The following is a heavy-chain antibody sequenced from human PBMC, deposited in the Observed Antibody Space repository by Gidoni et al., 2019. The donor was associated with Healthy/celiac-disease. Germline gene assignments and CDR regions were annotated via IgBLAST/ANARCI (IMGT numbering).Heavy chain of an antibody. CDR1: GYTFTSSA. V-gene: IGHV1-3*01. CDR3: ARVGRGSGWTAYDAFDI. CDR2: INAGNGNT. Sequence: QVQLVQSGAAVKKPGASVKVSCKASGYTFTSSAMHWVRQAPGQRLEWMGWINAGNGNTKYSQKFQGRVTITRDTSASTAYMELSSLRSEDTAVYYCARVGRGSGWTAYDAFDIWGQGTMVTVSS. D-gene: IGHD6-19*01. J-gene: IGHJ3*02.